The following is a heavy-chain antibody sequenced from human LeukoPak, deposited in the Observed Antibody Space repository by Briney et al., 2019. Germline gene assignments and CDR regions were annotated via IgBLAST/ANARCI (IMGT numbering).Heavy chain of an antibody. D-gene: IGHD2-21*02. CDR1: GFTFSDYY. CDR2: ISSSGSTI. J-gene: IGHJ5*02. Sequence: GGSLRLSCAASGFTFSDYYMSWIRQAPGKGLEWVSYISSSGSTIYYADSVKGRFTISRDNAKNSLHLQMNSLRAEDTAVYYCARELAYCGGDCYSGVFDPWGQGTLVTVSS. V-gene: IGHV3-11*04. CDR3: ARELAYCGGDCYSGVFDP.